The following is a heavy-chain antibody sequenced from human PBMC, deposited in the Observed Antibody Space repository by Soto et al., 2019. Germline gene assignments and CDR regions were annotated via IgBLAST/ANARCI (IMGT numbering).Heavy chain of an antibody. V-gene: IGHV3-9*01. CDR3: TRHPDLLYYYDSSGYLLRGMFDY. CDR2: ISWNSGSI. Sequence: SLRLSCAASGFTFDDYAMHWVRQAPGKGLEWVSGISWNSGSIGYADSVKGRFTISRDNAKNSLYLQMNSLRAEDTALYYCTRHPDLLYYYDSSGYLLRGMFDYWGQGTLVTVSS. J-gene: IGHJ4*02. D-gene: IGHD3-22*01. CDR1: GFTFDDYA.